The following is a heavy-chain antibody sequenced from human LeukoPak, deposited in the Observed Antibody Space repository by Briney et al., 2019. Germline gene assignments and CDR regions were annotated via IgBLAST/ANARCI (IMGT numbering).Heavy chain of an antibody. CDR2: ISGSNGNT. J-gene: IGHJ5*02. V-gene: IGHV1-18*01. D-gene: IGHD3-22*01. CDR3: ARDQYYDSKGWFDP. Sequence: APVKVSCKASGYTFSSYAMNWVRQAPGQGLEWIGWISGSNGNTNYAQNFQGRVTMTTDSSTSTAYMELRSLRSDDTAVYYCARDQYYDSKGWFDPWGQGTLVTVSS. CDR1: GYTFSSYA.